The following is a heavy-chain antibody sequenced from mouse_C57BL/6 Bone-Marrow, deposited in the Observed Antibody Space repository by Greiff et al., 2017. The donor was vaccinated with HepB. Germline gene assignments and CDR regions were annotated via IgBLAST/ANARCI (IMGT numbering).Heavy chain of an antibody. Sequence: QVQLQQSGAELVKPGASVKLSCKASGYTFTSYWMHWVKQRPGRGLEWIGRIDPNSGGTKYNEKFKSKATLTVDKPSSTAYMQLSSLTSEDSAVYYCARARITTVVAPYYYAMDYWGQGTSVTVSS. CDR3: ARARITTVVAPYYYAMDY. D-gene: IGHD1-1*01. CDR2: IDPNSGGT. J-gene: IGHJ4*01. CDR1: GYTFTSYW. V-gene: IGHV1-72*01.